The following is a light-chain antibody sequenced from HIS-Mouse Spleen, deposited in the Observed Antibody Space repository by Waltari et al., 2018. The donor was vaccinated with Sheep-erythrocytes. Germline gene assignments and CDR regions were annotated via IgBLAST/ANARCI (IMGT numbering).Light chain of an antibody. Sequence: DIVMTQSPLSLPVTPGEPASISCRSSQSLLHSNGYNYLDCYLQKPGQSPQLLIYLGSNRAAGVPDRFSGSGSGTDCTLKISRVEAEDVGVYYCMQALQTPWTFGQGTKVEIK. CDR3: MQALQTPWT. V-gene: IGKV2-28*01. CDR1: QSLLHSNGYNY. J-gene: IGKJ1*01. CDR2: LGS.